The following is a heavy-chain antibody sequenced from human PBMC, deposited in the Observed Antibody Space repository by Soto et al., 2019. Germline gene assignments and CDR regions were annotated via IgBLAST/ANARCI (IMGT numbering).Heavy chain of an antibody. D-gene: IGHD5-12*01. Sequence: TSETLSLTCAVSGGSISSTNWWSWVRQPPGKGLEWIGEIYHSGSTNYNPSLKSRVTISVDKSKNQFSLKLSSVTTEDTAVYYCARGIWEMATIRPENYWGQGTPVTVSS. J-gene: IGHJ4*02. CDR3: ARGIWEMATIRPENY. CDR2: IYHSGST. CDR1: GGSISSTNW. V-gene: IGHV4-4*02.